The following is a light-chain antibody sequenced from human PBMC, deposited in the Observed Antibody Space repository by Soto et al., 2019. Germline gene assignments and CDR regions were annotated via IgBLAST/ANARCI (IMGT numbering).Light chain of an antibody. CDR2: GAS. CDR1: QSVSSTY. J-gene: IGKJ1*01. CDR3: QQCGSSPWT. Sequence: EIVLTQSPGTLSLSPGERATLSCRASQSVSSTYLAWYQQKPGQAPRLLIYGASSRATVIPDRFSGGRSGTTFTFTISRVEPEDFAVYYCQQCGSSPWTFGQCTKAENK. V-gene: IGKV3-20*01.